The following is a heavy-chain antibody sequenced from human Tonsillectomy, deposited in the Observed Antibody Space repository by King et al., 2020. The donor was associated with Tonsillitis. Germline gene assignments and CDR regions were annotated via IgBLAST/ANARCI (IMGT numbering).Heavy chain of an antibody. V-gene: IGHV3-74*01. D-gene: IGHD6-13*01. CDR3: ARDPIEAAGTEDS. J-gene: IGHJ4*02. Sequence: CAAFGFTFSNYWMHWVRQAPGKGLVWVSRINSDGSSTNYADSVKGRFTISRDNAKNTLYLQMNSLRAEDTAVYYCARDPIEAAGTEDSWGQGTLVTVSS. CDR1: GFTFSNYW. CDR2: INSDGSST.